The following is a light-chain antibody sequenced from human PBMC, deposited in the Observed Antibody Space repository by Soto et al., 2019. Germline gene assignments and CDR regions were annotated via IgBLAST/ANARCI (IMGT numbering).Light chain of an antibody. V-gene: IGLV1-40*01. CDR1: NSNIGAGYD. Sequence: QSVLTQPPSVSGAPGQRVTISCTGSNSNIGAGYDVHWYQQLPGTAPKLLIYGNSNRPSGVPDRFSGSKSVTSASLAITGLQAEDEADYYCQYYESSLSGSVFRTATTVTVL. CDR2: GNS. CDR3: QYYESSLSGSV. J-gene: IGLJ1*01.